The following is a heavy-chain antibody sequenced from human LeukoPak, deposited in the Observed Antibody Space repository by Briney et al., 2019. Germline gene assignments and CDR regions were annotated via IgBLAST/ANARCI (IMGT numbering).Heavy chain of an antibody. CDR1: GGSISSYY. D-gene: IGHD4-17*01. CDR2: IYYSGST. J-gene: IGHJ6*03. V-gene: IGHV4-59*01. Sequence: SETLSLTCTVSGGSISSYYWSWIRQPPGKGLEWIGYIYYSGSTNYNPSLKSRVTISVDTPKNQFSLKLSSVTAADTAVYYCARDYGDPGYYYYYYMDVWGKGTTVTVSS. CDR3: ARDYGDPGYYYYYYMDV.